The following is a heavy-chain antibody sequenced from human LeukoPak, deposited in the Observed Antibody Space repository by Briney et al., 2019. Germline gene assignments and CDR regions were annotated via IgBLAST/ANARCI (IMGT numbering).Heavy chain of an antibody. Sequence: SGVSLRLSYTVSALTFSDAWLTWVPQAPGKALESLGHIKSKIDGGTTQYAAPVKDRFTISRDDSKNTLHLQMNSLKTEDTAVYFCTKDLPLSGAKFFQHWGQGTLVTVSS. J-gene: IGHJ1*01. V-gene: IGHV3-15*01. CDR3: TKDLPLSGAKFFQH. CDR1: ALTFSDAW. D-gene: IGHD6-25*01. CDR2: IKSKIDGGTT.